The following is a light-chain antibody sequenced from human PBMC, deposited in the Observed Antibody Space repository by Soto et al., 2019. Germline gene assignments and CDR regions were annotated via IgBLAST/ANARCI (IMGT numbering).Light chain of an antibody. J-gene: IGKJ4*01. CDR3: QEYGTSPLT. CDR1: QSVSSNY. Sequence: EIVLTQSPGTLSLSPGERATLSCRASQSVSSNYLAWYQQEPGQAPRLLIYGASSRATGIPDRFSGSGSGTDFTLTISRLEPEDSAVYYLQEYGTSPLTFGGGTKVDIK. CDR2: GAS. V-gene: IGKV3-20*01.